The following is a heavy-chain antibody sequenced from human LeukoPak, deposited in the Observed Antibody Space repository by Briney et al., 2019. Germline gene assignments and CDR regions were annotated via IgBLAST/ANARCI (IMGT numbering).Heavy chain of an antibody. CDR2: IKEDGSDK. V-gene: IGHV3-7*01. CDR3: ARDQRASPAAADY. D-gene: IGHD2-15*01. Sequence: GGSLRLSRAASGFTFSSSWMTWVRQAPGKGLEWVANIKEDGSDKYYVDSVKGRFTISRDNARNSLYLQMNSLRAEDTAVYYCARDQRASPAAADYWGQGTLVTVSS. CDR1: GFTFSSSW. J-gene: IGHJ4*02.